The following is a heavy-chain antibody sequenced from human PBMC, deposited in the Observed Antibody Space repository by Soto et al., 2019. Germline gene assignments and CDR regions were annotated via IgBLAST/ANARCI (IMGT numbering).Heavy chain of an antibody. D-gene: IGHD6-13*01. Sequence: ELQLVESGGGLVQPGGSLRLSCAASGFTFSNYWMGWVRQAPGKGLEWVANIRQDGGDKRDLDSVKGRFTISRDNAKKTVYLQMSSLRVEDTALYYCVRPYYSSSWFPFDRWGQGTLVTVSS. CDR1: GFTFSNYW. V-gene: IGHV3-7*03. CDR2: IRQDGGDK. J-gene: IGHJ4*02. CDR3: VRPYYSSSWFPFDR.